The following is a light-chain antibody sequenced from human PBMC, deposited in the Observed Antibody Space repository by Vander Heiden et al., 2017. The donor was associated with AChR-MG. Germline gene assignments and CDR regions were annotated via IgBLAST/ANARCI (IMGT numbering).Light chain of an antibody. Sequence: EIVLTQSPATLSLSPGERATLSCRASQSVSSYLAWYKKKPGQAPRLLIYDASNRATGIKARFSGSGYGTDLTLTISSREPEDFAVYYCQQRINGPPMYTFGQRTKLEIK. CDR3: QQRINGPPMYT. J-gene: IGKJ2*01. CDR1: QSVSSY. V-gene: IGKV3-11*01. CDR2: DAS.